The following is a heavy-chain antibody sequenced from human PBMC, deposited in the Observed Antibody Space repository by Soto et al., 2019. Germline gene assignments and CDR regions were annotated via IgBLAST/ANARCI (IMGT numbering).Heavy chain of an antibody. V-gene: IGHV3-21*01. J-gene: IGHJ3*02. CDR1: GFTFSSYS. Sequence: EVQLVESGGGLVKPGGSLRLSCAASGFTFSSYSMNWVRQAPGKGLEWVSSISSSSSYIYYADSVKGRFTISRDNAKNSLYLQMNSLRAEDTAVYYCASGHIRNDALDIWGQGTMVTVSS. CDR2: ISSSSSYI. CDR3: ASGHIRNDALDI. D-gene: IGHD2-21*01.